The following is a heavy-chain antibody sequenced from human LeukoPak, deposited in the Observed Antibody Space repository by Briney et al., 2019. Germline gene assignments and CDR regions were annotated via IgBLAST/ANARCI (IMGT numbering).Heavy chain of an antibody. D-gene: IGHD3-10*01. J-gene: IGHJ4*02. CDR1: GFAFGSNS. V-gene: IGHV3-48*02. CDR3: ARDRFSGTNYKPLFDY. CDR2: FSGSSSDL. Sequence: PGGSLRLSCAVSGFAFGSNSMNWVRQTPGKGLEWVSYFSGSSSDLKYADSVKGRFTISRDNAKNSLYLQMNSLRDEDTAIYYCARDRFSGTNYKPLFDYWGQGTLVTVSS.